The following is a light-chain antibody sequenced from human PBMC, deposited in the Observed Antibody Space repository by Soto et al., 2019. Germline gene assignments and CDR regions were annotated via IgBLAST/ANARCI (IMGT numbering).Light chain of an antibody. CDR1: QTVTSY. Sequence: EIVLTQSPATLSLSPGERATLSCWASQTVTSYLVWYQPTPGQAPRLLRSEASRRATGIPARFGGSGSRTDFTLTISSLEPEDCAAYHCQHYYRSQWTFGKGTKVDIK. CDR3: QHYYRSQWT. CDR2: EAS. V-gene: IGKV3-11*01. J-gene: IGKJ1*01.